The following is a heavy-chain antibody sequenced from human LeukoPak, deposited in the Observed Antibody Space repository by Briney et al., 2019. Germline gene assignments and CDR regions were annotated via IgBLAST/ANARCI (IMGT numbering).Heavy chain of an antibody. D-gene: IGHD3-22*01. Sequence: GGSLRLSGAASGFTFSSYAMHWVRQAPGKGLEWVAVISYDGSNKYYADSVKGRFTISRDNSKNTLYLQMNSLRAEDTAVYYCARDYDSSGFRPTFDYWGQGTLVTVSS. CDR3: ARDYDSSGFRPTFDY. CDR2: ISYDGSNK. CDR1: GFTFSSYA. V-gene: IGHV3-30*04. J-gene: IGHJ4*02.